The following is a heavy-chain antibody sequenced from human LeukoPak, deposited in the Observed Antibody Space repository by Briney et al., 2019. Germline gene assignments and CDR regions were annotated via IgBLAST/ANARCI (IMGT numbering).Heavy chain of an antibody. CDR3: ARDAVTIFGVVITRSSYYGMDV. CDR1: GFTFSDYY. D-gene: IGHD3-3*01. Sequence: GGSLRLSCAASGFTFSDYYMSWIRQAPGKGLEWVSYISSSGSTIYYADSVKGRFTISRDNAKNSLYLQMNSLRAEDTAVYYCARDAVTIFGVVITRSSYYGMDVWGQGTTVTVSS. J-gene: IGHJ6*02. CDR2: ISSSGSTI. V-gene: IGHV3-11*01.